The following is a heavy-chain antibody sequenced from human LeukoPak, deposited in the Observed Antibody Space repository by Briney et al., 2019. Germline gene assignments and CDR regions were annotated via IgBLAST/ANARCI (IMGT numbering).Heavy chain of an antibody. CDR3: ARATAAGTDIDY. V-gene: IGHV1-69*06. Sequence: ASVKVSCKASGGTFSSYAISWVRQAPGQGLEWMGGIIPIFGTANYAQKFQGRVTITAGKSTSTAYMELSSLRSEDTAVYYCARATAAGTDIDYWGQGTLVTVSS. CDR1: GGTFSSYA. J-gene: IGHJ4*02. CDR2: IIPIFGTA. D-gene: IGHD6-13*01.